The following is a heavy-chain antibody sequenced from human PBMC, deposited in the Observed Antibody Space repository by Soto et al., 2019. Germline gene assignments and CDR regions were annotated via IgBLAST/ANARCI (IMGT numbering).Heavy chain of an antibody. CDR2: IRSKAYGGTT. V-gene: IGHV3-49*03. CDR3: TRELCSGGSCYSPHGPYGMDV. CDR1: GFTFGDYA. J-gene: IGHJ6*02. D-gene: IGHD2-15*01. Sequence: GGSLRLSCTASGFTFGDYAMSWFRQAPGKGLEWVGFIRSKAYGGTTEYAASVKGRFTISRDDSKSIAYLQMNSLKTEDTAVYYCTRELCSGGSCYSPHGPYGMDVWGQGTTVTVSS.